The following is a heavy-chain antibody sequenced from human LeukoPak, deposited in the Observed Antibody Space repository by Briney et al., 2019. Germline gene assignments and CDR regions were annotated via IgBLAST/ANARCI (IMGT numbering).Heavy chain of an antibody. Sequence: ASVKVSCKASGYTFTSYTMHWVCQAPGQRLEWMGWLNVGNGDTEYSQKFQGRVTITRDTSASTAYMELSSLRSEDTAVYYCAREESGWFSYYFDYWGQGTLVTVSS. D-gene: IGHD6-19*01. V-gene: IGHV1-3*01. CDR1: GYTFTSYT. CDR3: AREESGWFSYYFDY. J-gene: IGHJ4*02. CDR2: LNVGNGDT.